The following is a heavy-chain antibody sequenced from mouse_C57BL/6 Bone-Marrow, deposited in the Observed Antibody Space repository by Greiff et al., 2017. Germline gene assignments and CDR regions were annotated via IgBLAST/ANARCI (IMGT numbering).Heavy chain of an antibody. CDR2: IDPENGDT. J-gene: IGHJ3*01. V-gene: IGHV14-4*01. D-gene: IGHD1-1*01. CDR1: GFNIKDDY. Sequence: VQLKQSGAELVRPGASVKLSCTASGFNIKDDYMHWVKQRPEQGLEWIGWIDPENGDTEYASKFQGKATITAYTSSNTAYLQLSSLTSEDTAVYYCTCYGSGAYWGQGTLVTVSA. CDR3: TCYGSGAY.